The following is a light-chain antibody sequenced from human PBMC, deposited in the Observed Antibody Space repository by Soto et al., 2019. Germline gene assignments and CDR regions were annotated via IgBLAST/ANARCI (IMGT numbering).Light chain of an antibody. V-gene: IGLV3-1*01. CDR2: QDS. CDR3: QAWDSSTVV. J-gene: IGLJ2*01. CDR1: KLGDKY. Sequence: SYEPTQPPSVSVSPGQTASITCSGDKLGDKYACWYQQKPGQSPVLVIYQDSKRPSGIPERFSGSNSGNTATLTISGTQAMDEADYYRQAWDSSTVVFGGGTKLTVL.